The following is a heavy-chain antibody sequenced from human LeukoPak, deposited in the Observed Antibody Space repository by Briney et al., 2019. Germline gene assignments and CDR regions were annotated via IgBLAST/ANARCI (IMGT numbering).Heavy chain of an antibody. V-gene: IGHV1-2*02. D-gene: IGHD2-15*01. CDR3: AKGRYSGYCSGGNCYADYFDR. CDR1: GYTFTGYY. Sequence: ASVKVSCRASGYTFTGYYMHWVRQAPGQGLEWMGWINPNSGDTKYAQKFQGRVTMTRDTSISTAYMELSSLRSDDTAVYYCAKGRYSGYCSGGNCYADYFDRWGQGALVTVSS. J-gene: IGHJ4*02. CDR2: INPNSGDT.